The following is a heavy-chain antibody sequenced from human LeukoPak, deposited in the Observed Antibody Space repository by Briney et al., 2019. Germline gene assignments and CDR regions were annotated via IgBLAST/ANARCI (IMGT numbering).Heavy chain of an antibody. V-gene: IGHV1-18*01. Sequence: GASVKVSCKASGYTFTSYGISWVRQAPGQGLEWMGWISAYNGNTNYAQKLQGRVTMTTDTSTSTAYMELRSLRSDDTAVYYCARVPPRANCSSTSCYDRGDWFDPWGQGTLVTVSS. D-gene: IGHD2-2*01. CDR1: GYTFTSYG. CDR3: ARVPPRANCSSTSCYDRGDWFDP. J-gene: IGHJ5*02. CDR2: ISAYNGNT.